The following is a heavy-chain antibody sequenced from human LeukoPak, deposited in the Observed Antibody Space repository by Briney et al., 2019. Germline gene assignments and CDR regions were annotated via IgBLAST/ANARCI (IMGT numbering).Heavy chain of an antibody. D-gene: IGHD3-22*01. V-gene: IGHV3-53*01. J-gene: IGHJ4*02. CDR3: AKDPSMIVVASFDY. CDR1: GFTVSSNY. CDR2: IYSGGTT. Sequence: GGSLRLSCAASGFTVSSNYMSWVRQAPGKGLEWVSVIYSGGTTYYADSVKGRFTISRDNSKNTLYLQMNSLRAEDTAVYYCAKDPSMIVVASFDYWGQGTLVTVSS.